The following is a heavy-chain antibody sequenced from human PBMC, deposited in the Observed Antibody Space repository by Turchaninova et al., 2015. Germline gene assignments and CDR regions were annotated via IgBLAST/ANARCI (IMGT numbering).Heavy chain of an antibody. CDR2: LTAGSGST. V-gene: IGHV1-3*01. CDR1: GYTFTSYT. D-gene: IGHD2-8*02. J-gene: IGHJ4*02. Sequence: QVQLVQSGAEVKKPGASVTISCKASGYTFTSYTLHWVRQAPGQRLEWMGWLTAGSGSTKFSQKFQRRVTLTRDTSASTAYMERSSLRAEETAVYHCAVVNGTYAGVDFWGRGTLVTVSS. CDR3: AVVNGTYAGVDF.